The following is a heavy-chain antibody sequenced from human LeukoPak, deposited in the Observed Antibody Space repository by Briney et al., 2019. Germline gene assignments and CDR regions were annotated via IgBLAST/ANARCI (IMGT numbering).Heavy chain of an antibody. CDR2: FCYSGSA. V-gene: IGHV4-30-4*01. D-gene: IGHD2-15*01. CDR3: ARVRGAIYRGSIPH. J-gene: IGHJ1*01. CDR1: GGPICSVDYY. Sequence: SVTLSLTCTVSGGPICSVDYYWRSIRQPLGGGLERIWYFCYSGSAYYNPSRTIRVTISVDTSKHPFSLKLSSVTAAHTAVNYCARVRGAIYRGSIPHGGQGTLATVPS.